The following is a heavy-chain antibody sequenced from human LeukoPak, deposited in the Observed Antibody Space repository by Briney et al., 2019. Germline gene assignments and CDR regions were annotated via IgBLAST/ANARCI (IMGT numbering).Heavy chain of an antibody. D-gene: IGHD6-19*01. Sequence: GGSLRLSCAASGFTVSSNYMSWVRQAPGKGLEWVSVIYSGGSTYYADSVKGRFTISRDNSKNTLYLQMNSLRAEDTAVYYCARDGSGWYPDAFDIWGQGTMVTVSS. V-gene: IGHV3-53*01. CDR1: GFTVSSNY. J-gene: IGHJ3*02. CDR3: ARDGSGWYPDAFDI. CDR2: IYSGGST.